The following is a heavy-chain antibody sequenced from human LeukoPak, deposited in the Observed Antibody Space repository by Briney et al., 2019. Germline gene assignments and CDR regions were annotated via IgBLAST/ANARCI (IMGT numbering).Heavy chain of an antibody. CDR2: INPNSGGT. J-gene: IGHJ4*02. D-gene: IGHD6-13*01. Sequence: ASVKVSCKASGYTFTGYYMHWVRQAPGQGLEWMGWINPNSGGTNYAQKFQGRVTMTRDTSISTAYMELSRLRSDDTAVYYCARLSSGIVAAMSGWGQGTLVTVSS. V-gene: IGHV1-2*02. CDR1: GYTFTGYY. CDR3: ARLSSGIVAAMSG.